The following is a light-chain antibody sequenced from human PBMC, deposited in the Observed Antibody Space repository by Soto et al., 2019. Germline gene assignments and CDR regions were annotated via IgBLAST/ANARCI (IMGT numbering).Light chain of an antibody. Sequence: EIVMTQSPVTLSVSPGERATLSCRASQSIGSNLAWYQQKPDQAPRLLIYGASTRATGIPARFSGSGSGTESTLTISSLQSEDFAIYYCQQYNNWPPWTFGQGTKVEIK. V-gene: IGKV3-15*01. CDR2: GAS. CDR1: QSIGSN. CDR3: QQYNNWPPWT. J-gene: IGKJ1*01.